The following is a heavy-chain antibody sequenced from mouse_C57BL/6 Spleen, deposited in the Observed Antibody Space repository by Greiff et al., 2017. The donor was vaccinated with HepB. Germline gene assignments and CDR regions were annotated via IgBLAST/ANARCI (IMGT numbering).Heavy chain of an antibody. CDR2: IDPSDSET. J-gene: IGHJ2*01. D-gene: IGHD1-1*01. CDR3: ARGNYYYGSSYYYFDY. V-gene: IGHV1-52*01. Sequence: QVQLQQSGAELVRPGSSVKLSCKASGYTFTSYWMHWVKQRPIQGLEWIGNIDPSDSETHYNQKFKDKATLTVDKSSSTAYMQLSSLTSEDSAVYYCARGNYYYGSSYYYFDYWGQGTTLTVSS. CDR1: GYTFTSYW.